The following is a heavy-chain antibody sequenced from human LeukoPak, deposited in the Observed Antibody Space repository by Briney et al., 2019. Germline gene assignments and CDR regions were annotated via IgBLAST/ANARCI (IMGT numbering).Heavy chain of an antibody. D-gene: IGHD3-10*01. CDR3: ARAIWFGEGHDY. V-gene: IGHV4-61*02. Sequence: SQTLSLTCTVSGVSISGSSYYWSWIRQPAGKGLEWIGRFYPSGSTNYNPSLKSRVTISVDTSKNQFSLKMSSVTAADTAVYYCARAIWFGEGHDYWGQGTLVTVSS. CDR1: GVSISGSSYY. CDR2: FYPSGST. J-gene: IGHJ4*02.